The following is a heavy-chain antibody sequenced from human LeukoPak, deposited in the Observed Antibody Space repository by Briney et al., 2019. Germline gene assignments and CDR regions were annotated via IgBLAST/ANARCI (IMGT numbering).Heavy chain of an antibody. CDR1: GFTFSSYE. CDR2: INHSGST. D-gene: IGHD6-13*01. J-gene: IGHJ4*02. CDR3: ARGGSSSPGFDY. Sequence: GSLRLSCAVSGFTFSSYEMNWVRQVPGKGLEWIGEINHSGSTNYNPSLKSRVTISIDKSKNQFQFSLKLSSVTAADTAVYYCARGGSSSPGFDYWGQGTLVTVSS. V-gene: IGHV4-34*01.